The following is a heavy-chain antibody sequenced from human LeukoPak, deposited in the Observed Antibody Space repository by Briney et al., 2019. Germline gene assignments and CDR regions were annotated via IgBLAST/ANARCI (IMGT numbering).Heavy chain of an antibody. CDR2: IYYSGST. CDR3: ARHGKEDYDFWSGYYYYYYYMDV. Sequence: PSETLSLTCTVSGDSISSYYWGWIRQPPGKGLEWIGSIYYSGSTYYNPSLKSRVTISVDTSKNQFSLKLSSVTAADTAVYYCARHGKEDYDFWSGYYYYYYYMDVWGKGTTVTVSS. V-gene: IGHV4-39*01. J-gene: IGHJ6*03. D-gene: IGHD3-3*01. CDR1: GDSISSYY.